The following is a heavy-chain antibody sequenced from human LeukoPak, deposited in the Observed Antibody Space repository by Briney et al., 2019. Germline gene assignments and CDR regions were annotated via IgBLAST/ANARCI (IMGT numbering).Heavy chain of an antibody. CDR3: AKDRGVKGWFFDYYYYGMDV. D-gene: IGHD6-19*01. CDR1: GFIFSDYA. CDR2: ISYDGSNN. V-gene: IGHV3-30-3*01. Sequence: GGSLRLSCGASGFIFSDYAMHWVRQAPGKGLEWVAIISYDGSNNHYTDTVKGRFTISRDISTDTLYLQMNNLRTEDTAVYFCAKDRGVKGWFFDYYYYGMDVWGQGTTVIVSS. J-gene: IGHJ6*02.